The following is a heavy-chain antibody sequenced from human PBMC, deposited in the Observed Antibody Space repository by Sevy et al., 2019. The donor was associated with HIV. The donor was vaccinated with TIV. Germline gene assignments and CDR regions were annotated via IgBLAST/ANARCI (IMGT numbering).Heavy chain of an antibody. CDR1: GGSFSGYY. J-gene: IGHJ4*02. D-gene: IGHD1-26*01. CDR2: INHSGST. Sequence: SETLSLTCAVYGGSFSGYYWSWIRQPPGKGQEWIGEINHSGSTNYNPSLKSRVTISVDTSKNQFSLKLSSVTAADTAVYYCARGRYSGSYFQKFDYWGQGTLVTVSS. CDR3: ARGRYSGSYFQKFDY. V-gene: IGHV4-34*01.